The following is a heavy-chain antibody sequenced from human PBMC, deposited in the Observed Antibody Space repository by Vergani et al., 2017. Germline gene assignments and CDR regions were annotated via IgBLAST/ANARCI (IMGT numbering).Heavy chain of an antibody. D-gene: IGHD2-15*01. CDR3: ATQTIVVVAAFDY. J-gene: IGHJ4*02. V-gene: IGHV4-38-2*01. CDR2: IYHSGST. Sequence: QVQLQESGPGLVKPSETLSLTCAVSGYSISSGYYWGWIRQPPGKGLEWIGSIYHSGSTYYNPSLKSRVTISVDTSKNQFSLKLSSVTAADTAVYYCATQTIVVVAAFDYWGQGTLVTVSS. CDR1: GYSISSGYY.